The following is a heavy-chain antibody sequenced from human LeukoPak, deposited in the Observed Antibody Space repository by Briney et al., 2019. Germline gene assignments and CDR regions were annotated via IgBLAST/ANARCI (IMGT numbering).Heavy chain of an antibody. D-gene: IGHD1-26*01. CDR2: IWYDGSNK. CDR1: GFTFSSYG. CDR3: AKDFVGAIPEAYDY. V-gene: IGHV3-33*06. J-gene: IGHJ4*02. Sequence: SGGSLRLSCATSGFTFSSYGMHWVRQAPGKGLGWVAVIWYDGSNKYYADSVKGRFTISRDNSKNTLYLQMNSLRAEDTAVYYCAKDFVGAIPEAYDYWGQGTLVTVSS.